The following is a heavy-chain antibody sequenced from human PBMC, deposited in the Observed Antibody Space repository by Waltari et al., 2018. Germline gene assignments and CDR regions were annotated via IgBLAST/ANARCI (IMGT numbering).Heavy chain of an antibody. D-gene: IGHD6-13*01. CDR3: ARIPLPYSSSWYVDY. J-gene: IGHJ4*02. CDR1: GGSISSGSYY. Sequence: QVQLQESGPGLVKPSQTLSLTCTVSGGSISSGSYYWSWIRQPAGKGLEWIGRIYTSGSTNYNPSLKSRVTISVGTSKNQFSLKLSSVTAADTAVYYCARIPLPYSSSWYVDYWGQGTLVTVSS. V-gene: IGHV4-61*02. CDR2: IYTSGST.